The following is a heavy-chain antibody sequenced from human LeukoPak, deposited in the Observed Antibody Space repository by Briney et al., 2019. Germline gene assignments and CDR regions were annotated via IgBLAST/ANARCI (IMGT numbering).Heavy chain of an antibody. CDR2: IYYSGST. V-gene: IGHV4-59*01. J-gene: IGHJ3*02. D-gene: IGHD4-17*01. Sequence: SETLSLTCTVSGGSLSSYYWSWIRQPPGKGLEWIGYIYYSGSTNYNPSLKSRVTISVDTSKNQFSLKLSSVTAADTAVHYCARETYGDGAFDIWGQGTMVTVSS. CDR1: GGSLSSYY. CDR3: ARETYGDGAFDI.